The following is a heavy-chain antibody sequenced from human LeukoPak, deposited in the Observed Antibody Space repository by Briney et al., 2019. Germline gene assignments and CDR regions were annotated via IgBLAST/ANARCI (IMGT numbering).Heavy chain of an antibody. CDR2: IYYSGST. D-gene: IGHD3-22*01. CDR1: GGSISSGGYY. Sequence: PSQTLSLTCTVSGGSISSGGYYWSWIRQHPGTGLEWVGYIYYSGSTYYNPSLKSRVTISVDTSKNQFSLKLSSVTAADTAVYYCARSDSSGYRRGSYFDYWGQGTLVTVSS. J-gene: IGHJ4*02. CDR3: ARSDSSGYRRGSYFDY. V-gene: IGHV4-31*03.